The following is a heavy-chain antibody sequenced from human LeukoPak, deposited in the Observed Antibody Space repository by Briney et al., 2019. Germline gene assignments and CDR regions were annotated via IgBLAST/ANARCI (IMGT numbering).Heavy chain of an antibody. CDR1: GGSFSGYY. CDR2: INHSGST. D-gene: IGHD2-15*01. J-gene: IGHJ5*02. V-gene: IGHV4-34*01. CDR3: ATDRYCSGGSCSSPNWFDP. Sequence: SETLSLTCAVYGGSFSGYYWSWIRQPPGKGLEWIGEINHSGSTNYNPSLKSRVTISVDTSKNQFSLKLSSVTAADTAVYYCATDRYCSGGSCSSPNWFDPWGQGTLVTVSS.